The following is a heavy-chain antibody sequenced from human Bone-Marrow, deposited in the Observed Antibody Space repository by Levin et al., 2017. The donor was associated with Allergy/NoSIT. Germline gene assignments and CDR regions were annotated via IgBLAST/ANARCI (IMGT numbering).Heavy chain of an antibody. CDR2: IVPIFGAS. CDR3: ATGQWLDS. CDR1: GGTFSTYT. D-gene: IGHD6-19*01. V-gene: IGHV1-69*13. J-gene: IGHJ4*02. Sequence: SVKVSCKASGGTFSTYTFSWVRQAPGQGLEWMAGIVPIFGASKNAQKFQGRVAIPADESTSTVYMELTSLRSEDTALYYCATGQWLDSWGQGTLVTVSS.